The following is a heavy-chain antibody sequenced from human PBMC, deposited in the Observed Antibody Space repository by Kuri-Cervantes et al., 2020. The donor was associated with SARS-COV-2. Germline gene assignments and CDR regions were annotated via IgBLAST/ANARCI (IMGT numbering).Heavy chain of an antibody. CDR3: ARGARIAAAAVDY. V-gene: IGHV1-18*04. J-gene: IGHJ4*02. CDR1: GYNFITHG. D-gene: IGHD6-13*01. Sequence: ASVKVSCKASGYNFITHGISWVRQAPGQGLEWMGWISAYNGNKNYAQKVQDRVTLTTDTSTSTAYMELRSLRSDDTAVYYCARGARIAAAAVDYWGQGTLVTVSS. CDR2: ISAYNGNK.